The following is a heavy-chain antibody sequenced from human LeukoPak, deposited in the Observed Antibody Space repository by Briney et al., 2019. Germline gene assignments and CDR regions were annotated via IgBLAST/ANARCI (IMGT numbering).Heavy chain of an antibody. CDR3: ARDFTLDIVAYNAFDI. D-gene: IGHD5-12*01. CDR1: GFTFSSYW. J-gene: IGHJ3*02. V-gene: IGHV3-7*01. Sequence: GGSLRLSCAASGFTFSSYWMSWVRQAPGKGLEWVANIKQDGSEKYYVDSVKGRFTISRDNAKNSLYLQMNSLRAEDTAVYYCARDFTLDIVAYNAFDIWGQGTMVTVSS. CDR2: IKQDGSEK.